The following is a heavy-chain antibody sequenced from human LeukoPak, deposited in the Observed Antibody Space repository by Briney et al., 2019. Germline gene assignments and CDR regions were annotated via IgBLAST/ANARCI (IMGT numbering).Heavy chain of an antibody. CDR3: ARGYDILTGPDAFDI. CDR2: IWYDGSNK. Sequence: PGGSLRLSCAASGFTFSSYGMHWVRQAPGKGLEWVAVIWYDGSNKYYADSVKGRFTISRDNSKNTLYLQMNSLRAEDTAVYYCARGYDILTGPDAFDIWGQGTMDTVSS. J-gene: IGHJ3*02. V-gene: IGHV3-33*01. CDR1: GFTFSSYG. D-gene: IGHD3-9*01.